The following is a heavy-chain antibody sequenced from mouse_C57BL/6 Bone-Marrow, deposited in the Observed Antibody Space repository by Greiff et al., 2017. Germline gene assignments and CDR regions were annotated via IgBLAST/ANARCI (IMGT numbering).Heavy chain of an antibody. D-gene: IGHD1-1*01. J-gene: IGHJ1*03. CDR2: IHPNSGST. Sequence: QVQLQQPGAELVKPGASVKLSCKASGYTFTSYWMHWVKQRPGQGLEWIGMIHPNSGSTNYNEKFKSKATLTVDKSSSTSYMQLSSLTSEDSAVYYWASSPGSSYYLYFGVWGTGTTVTVSS. CDR3: ASSPGSSYYLYFGV. V-gene: IGHV1-64*01. CDR1: GYTFTSYW.